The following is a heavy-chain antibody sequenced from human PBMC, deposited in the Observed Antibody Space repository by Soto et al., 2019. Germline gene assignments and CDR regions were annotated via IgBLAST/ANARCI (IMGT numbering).Heavy chain of an antibody. V-gene: IGHV3-23*01. CDR1: GFTFSNYV. CDR2: ISGSGDNT. J-gene: IGHJ4*02. CDR3: AKLPLVLALGFVY. Sequence: EVHLLDSGGGLVQPGGSLRLSCAASGFTFSNYVMSWVRPAPGKGLEWVSSISGSGDNTYYADSVKGRFTISRDNSKNTFFLQMNSLRVEDTAVYYCAKLPLVLALGFVYWGQGTLVTVST.